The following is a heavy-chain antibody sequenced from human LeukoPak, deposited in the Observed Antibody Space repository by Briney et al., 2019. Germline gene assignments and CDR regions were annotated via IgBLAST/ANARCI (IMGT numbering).Heavy chain of an antibody. CDR2: IYTSGST. CDR1: GGSISGYY. V-gene: IGHV4-4*07. Sequence: ETLSLTCTVSGGSISGYYWSWIRQPAGKGLEWIGRIYTSGSTNYNPSLKSRVTISVDTSKNQFSLKLSSVTAADTAVYYCAREKVAYYYYMDVWGKGTTVTVSS. J-gene: IGHJ6*03. CDR3: AREKVAYYYYMDV.